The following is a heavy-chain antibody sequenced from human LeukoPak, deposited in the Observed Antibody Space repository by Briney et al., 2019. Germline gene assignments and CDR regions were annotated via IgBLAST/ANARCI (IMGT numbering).Heavy chain of an antibody. V-gene: IGHV3-21*01. Sequence: GGSLRLSCAASGFTFSSYSMNWVRQAPGKGLEWVSSISSSSSYIDYADSVKGRFTISRDNAKNSLYLQMNSLRAEDTAVYYCARDSSTHFWSGYYAFDIWGQGTMVTVSS. CDR3: ARDSSTHFWSGYYAFDI. D-gene: IGHD3-3*02. J-gene: IGHJ3*02. CDR1: GFTFSSYS. CDR2: ISSSSSYI.